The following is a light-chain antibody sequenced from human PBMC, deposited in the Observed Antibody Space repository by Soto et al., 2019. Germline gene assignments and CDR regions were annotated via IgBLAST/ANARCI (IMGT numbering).Light chain of an antibody. J-gene: IGKJ5*01. Sequence: DIQMTQSPSSLSASLGDTVTITCRSSQDVGRWLSWYQQKPGKAPKILIFAASSLQSGVPSRFSGSGSGTDFTLTITSLQSEDFATYYCQHAKSFPVTFGHGTRLEIK. V-gene: IGKV1D-12*01. CDR3: QHAKSFPVT. CDR2: AAS. CDR1: QDVGRW.